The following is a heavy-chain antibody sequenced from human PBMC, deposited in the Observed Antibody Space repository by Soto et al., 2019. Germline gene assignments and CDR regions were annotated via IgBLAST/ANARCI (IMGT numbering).Heavy chain of an antibody. V-gene: IGHV4-34*01. CDR2: INHSGST. Sequence: PSETLSLTCAVYGGSFSGYYWSWIRQPPGKGLEWIGEINHSGSTNYNPSLKSRVTISVDTSKNQFSLKLSSVTAADTAVYYCARSLVGPTYYYYYYMDVWGKGTTVTVSS. J-gene: IGHJ6*03. CDR1: GGSFSGYY. D-gene: IGHD1-26*01. CDR3: ARSLVGPTYYYYYYMDV.